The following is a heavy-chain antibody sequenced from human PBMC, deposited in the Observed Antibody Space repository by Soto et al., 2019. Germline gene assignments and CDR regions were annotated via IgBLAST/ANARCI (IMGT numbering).Heavy chain of an antibody. CDR2: VNPSGGHT. CDR1: GDTFTAYY. CDR3: ARGGHVVVVTAALDY. V-gene: IGHV1-46*01. D-gene: IGHD2-21*02. J-gene: IGHJ4*02. Sequence: QVQLMQSGAEVKKPGASVKVSCKASGDTFTAYYIHWVRQAPGQGLEWMGTVNPSGGHTTYAQHLLGRVPMTRVTSTSTLFMELTSLTSDATAVYYCARGGHVVVVTAALDYWGQGTLVTVSS.